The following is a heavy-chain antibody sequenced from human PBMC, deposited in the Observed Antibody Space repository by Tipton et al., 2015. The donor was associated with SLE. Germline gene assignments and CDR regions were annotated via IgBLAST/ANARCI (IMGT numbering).Heavy chain of an antibody. J-gene: IGHJ3*02. CDR1: GDSIRSQY. Sequence: TLSLTCTVSGDSIRSQYWSWVRLPPGTGVEWIGFIHTSGSTYYNPSLKSRVTISVDTSKNQFSLKLSSVTAADTAVYYCARASRIGDIWGQGTMVTVSS. CDR2: IHTSGST. CDR3: ARASRIGDI. D-gene: IGHD3-22*01. V-gene: IGHV4-59*11.